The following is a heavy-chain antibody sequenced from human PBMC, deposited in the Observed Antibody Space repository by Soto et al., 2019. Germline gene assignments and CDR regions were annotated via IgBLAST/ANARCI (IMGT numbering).Heavy chain of an antibody. CDR1: GASVSSNSAA. CDR2: KYYSPKSYN. J-gene: IGHJ6*02. D-gene: IGHD6-13*01. Sequence: SQNRSIACAISGASVSSNSAAWNWVRQSPSRGLGWMGRKYYSPKSYNDYAVSVKSRITIKPDKSRNQFSLQLNSMKPEDTAVYYFARLAAAVDYCMDVWGQGTTVNVCS. CDR3: ARLAAAVDYCMDV. V-gene: IGHV6-1*01.